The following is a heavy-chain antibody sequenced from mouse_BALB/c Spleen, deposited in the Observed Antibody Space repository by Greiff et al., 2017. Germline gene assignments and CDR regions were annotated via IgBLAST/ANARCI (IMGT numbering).Heavy chain of an antibody. Sequence: VQVVESGPGLVQPSQSLSITCTVSGFSLTSYGVHWVRQSPGKGLEWLGVIWSGGSTDYNAAFISRLSISKDNSKSQVFFKMNSLQANDTAIYYCARNLAYYRYDDAMDYWGQGTSVTVSS. CDR2: IWSGGST. V-gene: IGHV2-2*02. J-gene: IGHJ4*01. CDR3: ARNLAYYRYDDAMDY. D-gene: IGHD2-14*01. CDR1: GFSLTSYG.